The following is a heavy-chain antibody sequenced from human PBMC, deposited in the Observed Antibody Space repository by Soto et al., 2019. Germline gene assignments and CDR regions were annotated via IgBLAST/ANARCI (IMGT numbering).Heavy chain of an antibody. CDR2: IYYSVTT. V-gene: IGHV4-30-4*01. J-gene: IGHJ6*02. CDR1: GGSISSGDYY. D-gene: IGHD5-18*01. Sequence: SETLSLTCTVSGGSISSGDYYWSWIRQPPGKGLEWIGYIYYSVTTYYNPSLKSRVTISVDTSKNQFSLKVSSVTAADTAVYYCARALIQLWPHYYYGMDVWGQGTTVTVS. CDR3: ARALIQLWPHYYYGMDV.